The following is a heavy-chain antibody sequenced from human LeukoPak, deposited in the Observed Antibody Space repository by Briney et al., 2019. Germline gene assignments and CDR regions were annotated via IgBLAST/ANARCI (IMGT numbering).Heavy chain of an antibody. J-gene: IGHJ6*03. V-gene: IGHV4-38-2*02. CDR3: ARDYQVGATLNYYYYYMDV. CDR2: IYHSGST. Sequence: PSETLSLTCTVSGYSISSGYYWGWIRQPPGKGLEWIGSIYHSGSTYYNPSLKSRVTISVDTSKNQFSLKLSSVTAADTAVYYCARDYQVGATLNYYYYYMDVWGKGTTVTISS. D-gene: IGHD1-26*01. CDR1: GYSISSGYY.